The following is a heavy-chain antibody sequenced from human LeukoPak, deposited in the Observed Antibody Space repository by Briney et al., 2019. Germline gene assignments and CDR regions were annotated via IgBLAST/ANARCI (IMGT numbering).Heavy chain of an antibody. Sequence: GGSLRLSCAASGFTFDDYTMHWVRQAPGKGLEWVSLISWDGGSTYYADSVKGRFTISRDNSKNSLYLQMNSLRTEDTALYHCARTQSIVTFGGVLKYFDYWGQGTLVTVSS. J-gene: IGHJ4*02. CDR2: ISWDGGST. CDR1: GFTFDDYT. CDR3: ARTQSIVTFGGVLKYFDY. D-gene: IGHD3-16*01. V-gene: IGHV3-43*01.